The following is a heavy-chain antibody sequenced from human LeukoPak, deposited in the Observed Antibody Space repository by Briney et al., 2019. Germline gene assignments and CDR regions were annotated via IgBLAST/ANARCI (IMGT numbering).Heavy chain of an antibody. CDR3: VKDLYMAAASPDY. CDR1: GYRFSDYY. CDR2: INSNSGGT. V-gene: IGHV1-2*06. Sequence: ASVRVSCKASGYRFSDYYMHWVRQAPGQGLEWMGRINSNSGGTGSAEKFRGRVTMTRDTSITTAYMELTRLTSDDTAVYYCVKDLYMAAASPDYWGQGTLVTVSS. J-gene: IGHJ4*02. D-gene: IGHD6-13*01.